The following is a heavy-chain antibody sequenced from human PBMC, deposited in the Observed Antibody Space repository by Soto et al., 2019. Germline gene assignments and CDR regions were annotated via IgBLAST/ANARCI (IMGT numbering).Heavy chain of an antibody. D-gene: IGHD6-13*01. CDR1: GYICVNYG. J-gene: IGHJ4*02. CDR2: ISPYTGNT. V-gene: IGHV1-18*01. CDR3: ASTTYSSSWYWY. Sequence: GASVKVSCKASGYICVNYGIAWVLQAPGQGLEWMGWISPYTGNTHSASKVQGRVTMTRDTSTSTAYMDLSSLTSEDTAVYYCASTTYSSSWYWYWGQGTLVTVSS.